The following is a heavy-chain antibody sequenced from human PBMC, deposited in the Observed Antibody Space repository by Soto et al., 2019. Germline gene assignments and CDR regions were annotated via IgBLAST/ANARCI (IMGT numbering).Heavy chain of an antibody. CDR3: AKDRVPNESSGYYSILTDS. J-gene: IGHJ4*02. V-gene: IGHV3-23*01. CDR2: ISGSGGST. Sequence: PGGSLRLSCAASGFTFSSYAMSWVRQAPGKGLEWVSAISGSGGSTYYADSVKGRFTISRDNSKNTLYLQMHSLRAEDTAVYYCAKDRVPNESSGYYSILTDSWGQGTVVTVSP. CDR1: GFTFSSYA. D-gene: IGHD3-22*01.